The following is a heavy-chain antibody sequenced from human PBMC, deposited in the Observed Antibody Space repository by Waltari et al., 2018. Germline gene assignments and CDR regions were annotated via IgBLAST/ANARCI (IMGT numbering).Heavy chain of an antibody. CDR2: IKSRTAGGTT. Sequence: EVQLVESGGGLARPGGSLRLSCAASGTGLHNAWMNWVRQAPRKGLEWVVRIKSRTAGGTTDYAGPVKGRFTISRDDSQNTLYLEMTSLKIEDTAVYYCTTRPEPPGDYPLDYWGQGTLVTVSS. D-gene: IGHD4-17*01. CDR1: GTGLHNAW. V-gene: IGHV3-15*01. CDR3: TTRPEPPGDYPLDY. J-gene: IGHJ4*02.